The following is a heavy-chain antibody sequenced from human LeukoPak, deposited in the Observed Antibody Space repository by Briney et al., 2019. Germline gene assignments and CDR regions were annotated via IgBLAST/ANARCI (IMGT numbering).Heavy chain of an antibody. Sequence: SVKVSCKASGYTFTSYAISWVRQAPGQGLEWMGGIIPIFGTANYAQKFQGRVTITADESTSTAYMGLSSLRSEDTAVYYCARSKRGYSYGYRVLYFDYWGQGTLVTVSS. V-gene: IGHV1-69*13. CDR1: GYTFTSYA. D-gene: IGHD5-18*01. J-gene: IGHJ4*02. CDR3: ARSKRGYSYGYRVLYFDY. CDR2: IIPIFGTA.